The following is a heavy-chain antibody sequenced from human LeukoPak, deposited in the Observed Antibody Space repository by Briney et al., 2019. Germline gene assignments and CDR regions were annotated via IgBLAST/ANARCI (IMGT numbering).Heavy chain of an antibody. Sequence: PGGSLRLSCAASKFTFSSYAMHWVRQAPGKGLEWVAVISYDGSNKYYTDSVKGRFTISRDNSKNTLYLQMNSLRAEDTAVYYCAREIRNYYDNRGAYWGQGTLVTVSS. CDR2: ISYDGSNK. V-gene: IGHV3-30*04. CDR1: KFTFSSYA. J-gene: IGHJ4*02. CDR3: AREIRNYYDNRGAY. D-gene: IGHD3-22*01.